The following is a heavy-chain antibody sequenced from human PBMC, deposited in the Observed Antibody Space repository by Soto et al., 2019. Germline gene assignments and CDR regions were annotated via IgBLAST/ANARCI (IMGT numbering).Heavy chain of an antibody. Sequence: LSLTCTVSGGSISSGGYYWTWIRQHPGKGLEWIGYIYYSGSTYYNPSLKSRVTISVDTSKNQFSLKLSSVTAADTAVYYCARGGGATVTTWYGMDVWGQGTTVTVSS. J-gene: IGHJ6*02. CDR2: IYYSGST. CDR3: ARGGGATVTTWYGMDV. D-gene: IGHD4-17*01. CDR1: GGSISSGGYY. V-gene: IGHV4-31*03.